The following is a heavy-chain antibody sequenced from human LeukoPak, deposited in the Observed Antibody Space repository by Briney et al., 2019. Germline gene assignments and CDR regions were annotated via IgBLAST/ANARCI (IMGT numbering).Heavy chain of an antibody. J-gene: IGHJ6*02. V-gene: IGHV1-8*01. D-gene: IGHD4-17*01. Sequence: ASVKVSCKASGYTFTSYDINWVRQATGQGLEWMGWMNPNSGNTGYAQKFQGRVTMTRNTSISTAYMELSSLRSEDTAVYYCAIQTAVTVYYCMDVWGQGTTVTVSS. CDR1: GYTFTSYD. CDR3: AIQTAVTVYYCMDV. CDR2: MNPNSGNT.